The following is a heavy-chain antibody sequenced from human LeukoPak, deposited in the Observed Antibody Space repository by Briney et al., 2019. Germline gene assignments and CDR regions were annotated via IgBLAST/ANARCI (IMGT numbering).Heavy chain of an antibody. J-gene: IGHJ6*02. D-gene: IGHD6-13*01. Sequence: PGGSLRLSYAASGFTFSNAWMSWVRQAPGKGLEWVGRIKSKTDGGTTDYAAPVKGRFTISRDDSKNTLYLQMNSLKTEDTAVYYCTTAEAAAGTYYYYYYGMDVWGQGTTVTVSS. CDR1: GFTFSNAW. V-gene: IGHV3-15*01. CDR2: IKSKTDGGTT. CDR3: TTAEAAAGTYYYYYYGMDV.